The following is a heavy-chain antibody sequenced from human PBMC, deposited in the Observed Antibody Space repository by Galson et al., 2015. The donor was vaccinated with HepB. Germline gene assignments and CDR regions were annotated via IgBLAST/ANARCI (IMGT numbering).Heavy chain of an antibody. CDR1: GFTFSSHS. D-gene: IGHD3-10*01. CDR2: ISSSSSYI. J-gene: IGHJ6*03. V-gene: IGHV3-21*01. CDR3: ARRPSITGWHFYYMDV. Sequence: SLRLSCAASGFTFSSHSMYWVRQAPGKGLEWVSFISSSSSYIYYADSVKGRFTISRDNAKRSLYLQMNSLRAEDTAVYYCARRPSITGWHFYYMDVWGKGTTVTVSS.